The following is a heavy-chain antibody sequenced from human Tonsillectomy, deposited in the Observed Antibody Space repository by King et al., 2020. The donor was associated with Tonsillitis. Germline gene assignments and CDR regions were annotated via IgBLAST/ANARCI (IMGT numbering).Heavy chain of an antibody. D-gene: IGHD4-17*01. V-gene: IGHV4-39*01. CDR2: IYYSGRT. Sequence: QLQESGPGLVKPSETLSLTCTVSGGSISSSSYYWGWLRQPPGKGLEWIGSIYYSGRTFYNPSLKSRVTISVDTSKNQFSLELSSVTAADTALYCCARRAGGDYGYAMDVWGQGTTVTVSS. CDR1: GGSISSSSYY. J-gene: IGHJ6*02. CDR3: ARRAGGDYGYAMDV.